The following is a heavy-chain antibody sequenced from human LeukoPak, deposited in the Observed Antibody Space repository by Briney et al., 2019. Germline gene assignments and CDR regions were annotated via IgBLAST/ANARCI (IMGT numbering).Heavy chain of an antibody. J-gene: IGHJ4*02. Sequence: PGGSLRLSCAASGFTFSSYSMNWVRQAPGKGLEWVSSISSSSSYIYYADSVKGRFTISRDNAKNSLYLQMNSLRAEDTAVYYCARGGVIGGDEFDYWGQETLVTVSS. V-gene: IGHV3-21*01. CDR2: ISSSSSYI. CDR1: GFTFSSYS. D-gene: IGHD3-10*01. CDR3: ARGGVIGGDEFDY.